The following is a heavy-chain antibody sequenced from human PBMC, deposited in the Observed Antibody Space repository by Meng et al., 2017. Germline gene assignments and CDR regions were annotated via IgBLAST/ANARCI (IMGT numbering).Heavy chain of an antibody. CDR2: INPNSGGT. CDR1: GYTFTGYY. Sequence: QGQLVPPVAEVKRPGASVSVPCKVSGYTFTGYYLPWVRQAPGQGLEWMGRINPNSGGTNYAQKFQGRVTMTRDTSISTAYMELSRLRSDDTAVYYCASELNTYGSGSYAYWGQGTLVTVSS. V-gene: IGHV1-2*06. J-gene: IGHJ4*02. CDR3: ASELNTYGSGSYAY. D-gene: IGHD3-10*01.